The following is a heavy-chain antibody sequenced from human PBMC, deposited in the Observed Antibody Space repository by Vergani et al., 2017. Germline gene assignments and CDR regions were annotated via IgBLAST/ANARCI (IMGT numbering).Heavy chain of an antibody. V-gene: IGHV1-69*01. D-gene: IGHD3-10*01. CDR3: VACYYGSGSNVSFIYYYYYYMDV. Sequence: QVQLVQSGAEVKKPGSSVKVSCKASGGTFSSYAISWVRQAPGQGLEWMGGIIPIFGTANYAQKFQGRVTITADESTSTAYMELSSLRSEDTAVYYCVACYYGSGSNVSFIYYYYYYMDVWGKGTTVTVSS. J-gene: IGHJ6*03. CDR1: GGTFSSYA. CDR2: IIPIFGTA.